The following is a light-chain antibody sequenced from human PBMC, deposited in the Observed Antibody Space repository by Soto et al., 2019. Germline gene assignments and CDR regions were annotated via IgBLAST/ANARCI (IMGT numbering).Light chain of an antibody. CDR2: DNN. CDR3: GTWDSSLSAVV. CDR1: SSNIGKNY. V-gene: IGLV1-51*01. J-gene: IGLJ2*01. Sequence: QSVLTQPPSVSAAPGQKVTISCSGSSSNIGKNYVSWYQQLPGTAPKLLIYDNNKRPSGIPDRFSGSKSGTSATLGITGLQTGDEADYYCGTWDSSLSAVVFGGGNKVTVL.